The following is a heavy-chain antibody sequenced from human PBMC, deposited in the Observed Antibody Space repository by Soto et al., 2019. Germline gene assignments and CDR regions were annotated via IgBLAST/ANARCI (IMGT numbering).Heavy chain of an antibody. CDR3: VREWYIVKCYDYYGMDV. V-gene: IGHV3-48*02. J-gene: IGHJ6*02. CDR2: IRDDGNNQ. D-gene: IGHD1-1*01. Sequence: PGGSLRLSCAASGFAFSSYGLNWVRQAPGKGLQWVAYIRDDGNNQHYADSVKGRFTISRDNAKNTLYLQMNSLRDEDTAVYFCVREWYIVKCYDYYGMDVWGQGTTVTVSS. CDR1: GFAFSSYG.